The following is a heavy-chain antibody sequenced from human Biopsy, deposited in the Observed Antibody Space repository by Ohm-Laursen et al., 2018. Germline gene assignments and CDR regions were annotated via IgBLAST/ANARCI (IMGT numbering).Heavy chain of an antibody. V-gene: IGHV4-61*01. Sequence: GTLSLTCTVSGDSLTSGPENWSWIRQSPGQGLEYIGFIYSGGNTNYNPSLKNRVTMSVDTSKNQFYLKLYSVTAADTAVYYCARGRRTSGWPYFDNWGQGALVIVSP. CDR2: IYSGGNT. CDR3: ARGRRTSGWPYFDN. D-gene: IGHD6-19*01. CDR1: GDSLTSGPEN. J-gene: IGHJ4*02.